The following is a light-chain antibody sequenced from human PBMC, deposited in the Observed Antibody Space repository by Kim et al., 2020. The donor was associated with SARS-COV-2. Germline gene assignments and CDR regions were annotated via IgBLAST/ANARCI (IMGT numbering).Light chain of an antibody. CDR2: KAS. CDR1: QNITNW. J-gene: IGKJ4*01. V-gene: IGKV1-5*03. Sequence: AAVGDRVTITCRASQNITNWLAWYQQKPGKGPQLLIDKASTLDSGVPSRFSGAGSGTEFTLIINSLHPDDFASYYCQQYDRYPLIFGGGTKVDIK. CDR3: QQYDRYPLI.